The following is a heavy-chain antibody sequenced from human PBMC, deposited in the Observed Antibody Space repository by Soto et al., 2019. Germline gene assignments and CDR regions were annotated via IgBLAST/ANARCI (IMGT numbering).Heavy chain of an antibody. Sequence: EVQLLESGGGLVQPGGSLRLSCAASGFTFSSFVMNWVRQAPGKGLEWVSTISPGADVSHYPDSVKGRLTISRDNSRRTLHLQMDSLRVEDAAVYFCVRRAITATTKWGAFDVWGQGTAVTVSS. CDR3: VRRAITATTKWGAFDV. CDR2: ISPGADVS. V-gene: IGHV3-23*01. D-gene: IGHD1-20*01. CDR1: GFTFSSFV. J-gene: IGHJ3*01.